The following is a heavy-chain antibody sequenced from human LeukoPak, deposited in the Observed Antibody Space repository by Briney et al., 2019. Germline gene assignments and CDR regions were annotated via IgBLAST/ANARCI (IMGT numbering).Heavy chain of an antibody. CDR2: INPSGGST. D-gene: IGHD2-2*01. CDR1: GYTFTSYY. CDR3: ARMGGEDIVAVPAAPLVDWFDP. J-gene: IGHJ5*02. V-gene: IGHV1-46*01. Sequence: GASVKVSCKASGYTFTSYYMHWVRQAPGQGLEWMGIINPSGGSTSYAQKFQGRVTMTRDMSAGTAYMELSSLRSEDTAVYYCARMGGEDIVAVPAAPLVDWFDPWGQGTLVTVSS.